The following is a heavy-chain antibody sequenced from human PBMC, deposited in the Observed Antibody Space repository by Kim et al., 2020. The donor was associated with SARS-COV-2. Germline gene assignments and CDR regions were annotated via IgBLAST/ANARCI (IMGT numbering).Heavy chain of an antibody. CDR3: ARVPIVGPTGDFDY. J-gene: IGHJ4*02. CDR1: GYTFTGYY. D-gene: IGHD1-26*01. Sequence: ASVKVSCKTSGYTFTGYYMHWVRQAPGQGLEWMGRINPNNGGTNYAQKLQGRVTMTRGTSISTAYMELSSLRSDDTAVYYCARVPIVGPTGDFDYWGQGTLVTVSS. CDR2: INPNNGGT. V-gene: IGHV1-2*06.